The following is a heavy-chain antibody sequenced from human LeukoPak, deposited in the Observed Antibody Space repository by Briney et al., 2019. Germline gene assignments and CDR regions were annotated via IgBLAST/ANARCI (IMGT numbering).Heavy chain of an antibody. V-gene: IGHV4-4*02. J-gene: IGHJ4*02. Sequence: SGTLSLTCAVSGGSISNNNWWSWVRQPPGKGLEWIGEIYYSGSTNYNPSLKSRVTMSVDKSKNKFSLKLTSVTAADTAVYYCARERFGGSYHDYWGQGTLVTVSS. CDR1: GGSISNNNW. D-gene: IGHD1-26*01. CDR3: ARERFGGSYHDY. CDR2: IYYSGST.